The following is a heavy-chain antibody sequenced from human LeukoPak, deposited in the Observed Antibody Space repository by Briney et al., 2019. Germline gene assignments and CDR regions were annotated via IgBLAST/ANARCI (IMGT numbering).Heavy chain of an antibody. D-gene: IGHD1-26*01. CDR1: GFTFCDYY. Sequence: GGSLRLSCAASGFTFCDYYMSWIRHAPGKGLGWVSYISSSGSTIYYADSVKGRFTISRDNAKNSVYLQMNSLRAEDTAVYYCARRSRVGTTRKDDAFDIWGQGTMVTVSS. J-gene: IGHJ3*02. V-gene: IGHV3-11*01. CDR2: ISSSGSTI. CDR3: ARRSRVGTTRKDDAFDI.